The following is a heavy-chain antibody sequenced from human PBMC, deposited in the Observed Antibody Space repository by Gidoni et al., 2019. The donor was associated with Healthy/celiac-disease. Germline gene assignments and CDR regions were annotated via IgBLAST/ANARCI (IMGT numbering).Heavy chain of an antibody. Sequence: QVQLVQSGAEVKKPGASVKVSCKASGYTFTSHAMHWVRQAPGQRLEWMGWINAGNGNTKYSQKFQGRVTITRDTSASTAYMELSSLRSEDTAVYYCARGPVLRFLEWLRAWFDPWGQGTLVTVSS. D-gene: IGHD3-3*01. CDR2: INAGNGNT. J-gene: IGHJ5*02. V-gene: IGHV1-3*01. CDR3: ARGPVLRFLEWLRAWFDP. CDR1: GYTFTSHA.